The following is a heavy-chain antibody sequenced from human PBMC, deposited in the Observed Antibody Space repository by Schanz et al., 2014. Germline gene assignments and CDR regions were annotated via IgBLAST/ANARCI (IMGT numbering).Heavy chain of an antibody. CDR1: GYTFNNHG. CDR3: AGETARITGSGFHV. D-gene: IGHD2-21*02. J-gene: IGHJ3*01. Sequence: QVQLVQSGGEVKKPGASATVSCKASGYTFNNHGISWVRQAPGQGPEWMGWISAFDDKTDYAQNFQGRLIMTTDTSTTTVYMERRGLRSDDAAVYYCAGETARITGSGFHVWGQGTMVIVSS. CDR2: ISAFDDKT. V-gene: IGHV1-18*01.